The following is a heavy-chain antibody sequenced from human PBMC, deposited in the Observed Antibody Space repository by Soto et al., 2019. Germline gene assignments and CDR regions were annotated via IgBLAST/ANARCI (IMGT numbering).Heavy chain of an antibody. V-gene: IGHV3-30-3*01. D-gene: IGHD5-18*01. Sequence: GGSPRICCAASGVTVCSYAMDWVRQEPGKGLEWVAVISYDGSNKYYADSVKGRFTISRDNSKNTLYLQMNSLRAEDTAVYYCASTLSRGYSYGLDDWYFDLWGRGTLVTVSS. CDR2: ISYDGSNK. CDR3: ASTLSRGYSYGLDDWYFDL. CDR1: GVTVCSYA. J-gene: IGHJ2*01.